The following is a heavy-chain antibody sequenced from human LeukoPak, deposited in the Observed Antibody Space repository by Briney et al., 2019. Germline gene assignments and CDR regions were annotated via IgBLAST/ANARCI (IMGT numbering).Heavy chain of an antibody. J-gene: IGHJ4*02. Sequence: GGSLRLSCAASGFTFSTYGMHWVRQAPGKGLEWVAVISYDGSYKYYADSVKGRFTISRDNSKNTLYLQVNSLRAKDTAVYYCARRESSGWYVDYWGQGTLVTVSS. CDR2: ISYDGSYK. CDR1: GFTFSTYG. CDR3: ARRESSGWYVDY. D-gene: IGHD6-19*01. V-gene: IGHV3-30*19.